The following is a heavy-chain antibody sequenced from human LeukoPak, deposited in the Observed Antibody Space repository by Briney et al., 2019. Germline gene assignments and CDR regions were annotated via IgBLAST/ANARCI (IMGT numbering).Heavy chain of an antibody. CDR2: ISGSGATI. CDR1: DFTFSDFY. CDR3: VRGARGSRSGFDN. D-gene: IGHD3-10*01. V-gene: IGHV3-11*01. J-gene: IGHJ4*02. Sequence: GGSLRLSCGVSDFTFSDFYMSWIRQAPGRGLEWISYISGSGATIYYAAPVKGRFTVSRDNAKSSLYMQMKDLRIGDTAVYYCVRGARGSRSGFDNWGQGTLVTVSS.